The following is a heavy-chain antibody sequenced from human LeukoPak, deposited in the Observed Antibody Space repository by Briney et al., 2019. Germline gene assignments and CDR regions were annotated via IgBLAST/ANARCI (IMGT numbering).Heavy chain of an antibody. V-gene: IGHV3-30-3*01. Sequence: PGRSLRLSCAASGFTFSTYALHWVRQAPGKGLEWVAVISYDGGNKYYADSVKGRFTTSRDNSKNTLYLQMNSLRAEDTAVYYCARDTGTHLFDYWGQGTLVTVSS. J-gene: IGHJ4*02. CDR1: GFTFSTYA. CDR3: ARDTGTHLFDY. D-gene: IGHD2-8*02. CDR2: ISYDGGNK.